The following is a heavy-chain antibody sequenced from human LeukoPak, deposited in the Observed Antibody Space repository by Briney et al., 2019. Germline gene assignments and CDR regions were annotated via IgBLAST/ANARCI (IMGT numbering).Heavy chain of an antibody. J-gene: IGHJ4*02. D-gene: IGHD3-3*01. CDR3: ARDKVGHDIWSGYSDF. CDR2: ISRNSLYM. Sequence: PGGSLRLSCVASGFTFGSHAMNWVLQAPGKGLEWVSSISRNSLYMYYADSLKGRFTISRDNAKNSLYLQMDSLRAEDTAVYYCARDKVGHDIWSGYSDFWGQGTLVTVSS. V-gene: IGHV3-21*06. CDR1: GFTFGSHA.